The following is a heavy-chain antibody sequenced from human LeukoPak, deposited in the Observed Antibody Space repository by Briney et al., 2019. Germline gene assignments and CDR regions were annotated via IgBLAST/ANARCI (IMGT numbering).Heavy chain of an antibody. J-gene: IGHJ1*01. CDR3: AKDRRYYYGSGSYPEYFQH. V-gene: IGHV3-30*02. Sequence: GGSLRLSCAASGFTFSSYGMHWVRQAPGKGLEWVAFIRYGGSNKYYADSVKGRFTISRDNSKNTLYLQMNSLRAEDTAVYYCAKDRRYYYGSGSYPEYFQHWGQGTLVTVSS. CDR1: GFTFSSYG. D-gene: IGHD3-10*01. CDR2: IRYGGSNK.